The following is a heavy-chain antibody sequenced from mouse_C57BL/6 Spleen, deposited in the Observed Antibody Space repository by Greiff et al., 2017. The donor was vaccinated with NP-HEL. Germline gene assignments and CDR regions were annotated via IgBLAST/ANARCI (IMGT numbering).Heavy chain of an antibody. CDR1: GYTFTTYP. V-gene: IGHV1-47*01. CDR2: FHPYNDDT. Sequence: VQLQQSGAELVKPGASVKMSCKASGYTFTTYPIEWMKQNHGKSLEWIGNFHPYNDDTKYNEKFKGKATLTVEKSSSKVYLELRRLTSDDSAVYYCARGPYYDYDGDYYAIDYWGQGTSVTVSS. J-gene: IGHJ4*01. D-gene: IGHD2-4*01. CDR3: ARGPYYDYDGDYYAIDY.